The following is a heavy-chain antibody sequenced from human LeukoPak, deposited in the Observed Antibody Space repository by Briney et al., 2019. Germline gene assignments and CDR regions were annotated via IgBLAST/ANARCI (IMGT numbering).Heavy chain of an antibody. CDR2: IIPILGIA. V-gene: IGHV1-69*04. D-gene: IGHD5-24*01. CDR3: ASSRDGYNYVY. CDR1: GGTFSSYA. Sequence: VKVSCKASGGTFSSYAISWVRQAPGQGLEWMGRIIPILGIANHAQKFQGRVTITADKSTSTAYMELSSLRSEDTAVYYCASSRDGYNYVYWGQGTLVTVSS. J-gene: IGHJ4*02.